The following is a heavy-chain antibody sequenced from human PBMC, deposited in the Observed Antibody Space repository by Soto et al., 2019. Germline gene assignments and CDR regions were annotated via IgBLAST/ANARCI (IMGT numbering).Heavy chain of an antibody. CDR2: ILYSGRT. D-gene: IGHD3-10*01. Sequence: SETLSLTCAVSGGSSRSGWWTWVRQPPGKGLEWIGEILYSGRTNYNSSLNSRVTISIDKSKKQFSLNLSSVTAADTAVYYCSGRVTDAPTWGQGALVTVSS. CDR3: SGRVTDAPT. J-gene: IGHJ5*02. CDR1: GGSSRSGW. V-gene: IGHV4-4*02.